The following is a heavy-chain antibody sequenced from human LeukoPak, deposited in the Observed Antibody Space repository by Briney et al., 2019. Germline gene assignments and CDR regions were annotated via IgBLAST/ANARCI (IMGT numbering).Heavy chain of an antibody. CDR3: ARGRGYCSSTSCRQYYYYYYYMDV. CDR1: GGSFSGYY. CDR2: INHSGST. Sequence: SETLSLTCAVYGGSFSGYYWSWIRQPPGKGLEWIGEINHSGSTNYNPSLKSRVTISVDTAKNQFFLKLSSVTAADTAVYYCARGRGYCSSTSCRQYYYYYYYMDVWGKGTTVTVSS. J-gene: IGHJ6*03. D-gene: IGHD2-2*01. V-gene: IGHV4-34*01.